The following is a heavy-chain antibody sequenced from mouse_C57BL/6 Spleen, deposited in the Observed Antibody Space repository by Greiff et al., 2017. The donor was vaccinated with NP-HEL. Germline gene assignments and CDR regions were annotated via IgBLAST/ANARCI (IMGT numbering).Heavy chain of an antibody. D-gene: IGHD2-1*01. V-gene: IGHV1-52*01. CDR2: IDPSDSET. CDR1: GYTFTSYW. Sequence: QVQLQQPGAELVRPGSSVKLSCKASGYTFTSYWMHWVKQRPIQGLEWIGNIDPSDSETHYNQKFKDKATLTVDKSSSTAYMQLSSLTSEDSAVYYCARGNPYWYFDVWGTGTTVTVSS. CDR3: ARGNPYWYFDV. J-gene: IGHJ1*03.